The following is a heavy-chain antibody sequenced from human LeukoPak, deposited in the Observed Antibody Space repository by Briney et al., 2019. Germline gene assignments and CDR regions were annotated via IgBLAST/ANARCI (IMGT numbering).Heavy chain of an antibody. CDR2: INHSGST. CDR3: ARGREYYDFWSGYYISWYFDY. V-gene: IGHV4-34*01. D-gene: IGHD3-3*01. Sequence: SETLSLTCAVYGGSFSGYYWSWIRQPPGKGLEWIGEINHSGSTNYNPSLKSRVTISVDTSKNQFSLKLSSVTAADTAVYYCARGREYYDFWSGYYISWYFDYWGQGTLVTVSS. CDR1: GGSFSGYY. J-gene: IGHJ4*02.